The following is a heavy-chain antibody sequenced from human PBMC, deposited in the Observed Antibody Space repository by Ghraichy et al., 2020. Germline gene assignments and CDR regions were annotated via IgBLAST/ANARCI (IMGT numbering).Heavy chain of an antibody. Sequence: ASVKVSCKASGYTFTGYYMHWVRQAPGQGLEWMGRINPNSGGTNYAQKFQGRVTMTRNTSISTAYMGLSRLRSDDTAVYYCARFSTVTTAFDYWGQGTLVTVSS. V-gene: IGHV1-2*06. CDR2: INPNSGGT. D-gene: IGHD4-17*01. CDR3: ARFSTVTTAFDY. CDR1: GYTFTGYY. J-gene: IGHJ4*02.